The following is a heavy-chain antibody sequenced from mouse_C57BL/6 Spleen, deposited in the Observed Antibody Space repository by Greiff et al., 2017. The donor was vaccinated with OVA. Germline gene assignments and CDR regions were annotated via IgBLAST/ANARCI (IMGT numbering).Heavy chain of an antibody. V-gene: IGHV5-17*01. Sequence: EVKLMESGGGLVKPGGSLKLSCAASGFTFSDYGMPWVRQAPEKGLEWVAYISSGSSTNYYADTVKGRFTISRDNAKNTLFLQMTSLRSEDTAMYYCARDDDAGFAYWGQGTLVTVAA. CDR3: ARDDDAGFAY. J-gene: IGHJ3*01. CDR1: GFTFSDYG. D-gene: IGHD2-4*01. CDR2: ISSGSSTN.